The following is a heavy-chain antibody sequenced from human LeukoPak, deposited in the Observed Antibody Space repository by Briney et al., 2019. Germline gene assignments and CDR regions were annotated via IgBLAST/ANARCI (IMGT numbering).Heavy chain of an antibody. D-gene: IGHD3-9*01. CDR2: SSAYNGNT. V-gene: IGHV1-18*01. Sequence: ASVKVSCKASGYTFTSYGISWVRQAPGQGLEWMGWSSAYNGNTNYAQKLQGRVTMTTDTSTSTAYMELRSLRSDDTAVYYCARGALILRYFDWLLDYGMDVWGQGTTVTVSS. CDR1: GYTFTSYG. J-gene: IGHJ6*02. CDR3: ARGALILRYFDWLLDYGMDV.